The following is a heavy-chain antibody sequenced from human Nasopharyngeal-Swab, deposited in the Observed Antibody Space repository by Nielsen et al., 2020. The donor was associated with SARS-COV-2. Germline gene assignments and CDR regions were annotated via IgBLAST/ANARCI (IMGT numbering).Heavy chain of an antibody. CDR2: INPNSGGT. CDR1: GYTFTGYY. D-gene: IGHD2-15*01. V-gene: IGHV1-2*05. Sequence: ASVTVSCKASGYTFTGYYMHWVRQAPGQGLEWMGRINPNSGGTNYAQKVQGRVTMTRDTFISTAYMELNRLRSDDAGVYYCAGGGYCSGGSCYSFDAFDIWGQGTMVTVSS. CDR3: AGGGYCSGGSCYSFDAFDI. J-gene: IGHJ3*02.